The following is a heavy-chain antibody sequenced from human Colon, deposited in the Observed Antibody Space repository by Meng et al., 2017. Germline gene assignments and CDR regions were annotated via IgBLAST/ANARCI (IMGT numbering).Heavy chain of an antibody. CDR1: GHSVSSKRAA. V-gene: IGHV6-1*01. Sequence: QVELHGSGRGLVQPSQTRSLTRASAGHSVSSKRAAWNLSRQSPSRGLEWLGRTYYRSKRYNDYASSAKSRITINLDTSKNQFYLQLNSVTHEDTAISYCASVWGGVRGGFDFWGQGTLVTASS. J-gene: IGHJ4*02. CDR3: ASVWGGVRGGFDF. CDR2: TYYRSKRYN. D-gene: IGHD3-10*02.